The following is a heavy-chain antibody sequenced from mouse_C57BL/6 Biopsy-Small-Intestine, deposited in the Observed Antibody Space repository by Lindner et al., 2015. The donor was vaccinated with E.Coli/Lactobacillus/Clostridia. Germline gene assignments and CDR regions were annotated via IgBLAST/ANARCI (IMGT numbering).Heavy chain of an antibody. CDR2: FDPEDGET. CDR1: GYTLIDLS. D-gene: IGHD2-10*02. J-gene: IGHJ1*03. CDR3: ATNWKYGLGSYAGSFPYYFYYMDV. Sequence: SVKVSCKVSGYTLIDLSMHWVRQAPGKGLEWMGGFDPEDGETIYAQKFQGRVTMTEDTSTDTAYMELSSLRSEDTAVYYCATNWKYGLGSYAGSFPYYFYYMDVWGTGTTVTVSS. V-gene: IGHV14-2*02.